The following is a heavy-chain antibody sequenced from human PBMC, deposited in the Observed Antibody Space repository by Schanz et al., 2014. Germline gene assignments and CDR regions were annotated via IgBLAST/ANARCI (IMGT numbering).Heavy chain of an antibody. D-gene: IGHD6-13*01. J-gene: IGHJ4*02. CDR3: TRDLRNSRPSYYDH. CDR1: GFSFNNYC. V-gene: IGHV3-7*01. CDR2: IIHDGSEK. Sequence: EVQLVESGGGLVQPGGSLRLSCAASGFSFNNYCMTWFRQAPGKGLEWGANIIHDGSEKFYVDSVKGRFTISRDNANNSLYLQMDALRAEDTTVYYCTRDLRNSRPSYYDHWGQGTLVTVSA.